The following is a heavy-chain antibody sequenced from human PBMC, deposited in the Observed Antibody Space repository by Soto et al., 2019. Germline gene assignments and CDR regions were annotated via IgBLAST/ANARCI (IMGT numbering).Heavy chain of an antibody. CDR2: IYYTGST. CDR3: ARGREEAGGPFDY. Sequence: QVQLQESGPGLVKPSQTLSLTCSVSGASISSGNYYWSWIRQHPGKGLEWIGYIYYTGSTYYNPSLRSRITIAEYMSKNHFSLRLSSVTAADTAVYYCARGREEAGGPFDYWGQGTLVTVSS. V-gene: IGHV4-31*03. CDR1: GASISSGNYY. J-gene: IGHJ4*02. D-gene: IGHD3-10*01.